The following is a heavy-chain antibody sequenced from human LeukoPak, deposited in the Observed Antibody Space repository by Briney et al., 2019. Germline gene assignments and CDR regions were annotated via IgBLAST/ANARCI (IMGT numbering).Heavy chain of an antibody. J-gene: IGHJ5*02. V-gene: IGHV1-46*01. D-gene: IGHD2-2*01. CDR2: INPSGGST. CDR3: ARDPVPAAYDPSWFDP. Sequence: GASVEVSCKASGYTFTSYYMHWVRQAPGQGLEWMGIINPSGGSTSYAQKFQGRVTMTRDTSTSTVYMELSSLRSEDTAVYYCARDPVPAAYDPSWFDPWGQGTLVTVSS. CDR1: GYTFTSYY.